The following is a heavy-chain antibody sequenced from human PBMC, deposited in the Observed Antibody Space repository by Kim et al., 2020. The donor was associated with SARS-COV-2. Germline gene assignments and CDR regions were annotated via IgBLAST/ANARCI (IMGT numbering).Heavy chain of an antibody. J-gene: IGHJ4*02. Sequence: GGSLRLSCAASGFTFSSYAMHWVRQAPGKGLEWVAVISYDGSNKYYADSVKGRFTISRDNSKNTLYLQMNSLRAEDTAVYYCARVRGGGWGYVDYWGQGTLVTVSP. D-gene: IGHD7-27*01. V-gene: IGHV3-30*04. CDR3: ARVRGGGWGYVDY. CDR2: ISYDGSNK. CDR1: GFTFSSYA.